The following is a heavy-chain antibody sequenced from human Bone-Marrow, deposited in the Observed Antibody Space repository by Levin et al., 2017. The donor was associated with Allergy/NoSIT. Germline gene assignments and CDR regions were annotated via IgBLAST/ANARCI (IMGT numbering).Heavy chain of an antibody. Sequence: GESLKISCAASGFTFSSYAMHWVRQAPGKGLEWVAVISYDGSNKYYADSVKGRFTISRDNSKNTLYLQMNSLRAEDTAVYYCARDQARITMVRGVIIYHYYYYGMDVWGQGTTVTVSS. CDR3: ARDQARITMVRGVIIYHYYYYGMDV. CDR2: ISYDGSNK. CDR1: GFTFSSYA. V-gene: IGHV3-30-3*01. D-gene: IGHD3-10*01. J-gene: IGHJ6*02.